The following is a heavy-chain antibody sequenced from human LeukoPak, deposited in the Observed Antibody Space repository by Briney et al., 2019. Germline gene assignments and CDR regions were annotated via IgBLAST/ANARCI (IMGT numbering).Heavy chain of an antibody. D-gene: IGHD6-13*01. CDR2: IGVSGRTI. J-gene: IGHJ2*01. V-gene: IGHV3-48*03. CDR1: GFTFSSYE. CDR3: AKGAAAGIRWYFDL. Sequence: PGGSLRLSCAASGFTFSSYEMNWVRQAPGKGLEWVSYIGVSGRTINYADSVKGRFTISRDNAKNSLYLQMNSLRAEDTAVYYCAKGAAAGIRWYFDLWGRGTLVTVSS.